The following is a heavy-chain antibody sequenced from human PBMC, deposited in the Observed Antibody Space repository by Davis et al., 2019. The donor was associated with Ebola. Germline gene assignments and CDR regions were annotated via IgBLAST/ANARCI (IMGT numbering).Heavy chain of an antibody. Sequence: MPSETLSLTCTVSGGSIRSDNSFCSWIRQHPEKGLEWIGDIYYSAGTHYNPSLKSRLTLSVDTSKNQFSLKLNSVTAADTAVYYCARDRGSGSYYQFDPWGQGTLVTVSS. J-gene: IGHJ5*02. D-gene: IGHD3-10*01. CDR2: IYYSAGT. V-gene: IGHV4-31*03. CDR3: ARDRGSGSYYQFDP. CDR1: GGSIRSDNSF.